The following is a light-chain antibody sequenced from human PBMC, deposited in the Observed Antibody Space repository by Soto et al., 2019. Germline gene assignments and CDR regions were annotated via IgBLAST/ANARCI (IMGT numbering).Light chain of an antibody. Sequence: DIQMTQSPSTLSPSVGVRVAITCRASQSISRWLAWYQQKPGKAPKLLIYDASSLASGVPSRFSGSGSGTEFTLTISSLQPDVVTYYCQQYVNYPYTFGQGTKLEIK. J-gene: IGKJ2*01. CDR2: DAS. CDR1: QSISRW. CDR3: QQYVNYPYT. V-gene: IGKV1-5*01.